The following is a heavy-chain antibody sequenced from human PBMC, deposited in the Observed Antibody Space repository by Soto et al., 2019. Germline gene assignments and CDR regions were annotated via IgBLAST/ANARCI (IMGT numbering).Heavy chain of an antibody. J-gene: IGHJ4*02. CDR1: GYTFTGYY. Sequence: ASVKVSCKASGYTFTGYYMHWVRQAPGQRLEWMGWINAGNGNTKYSQKFQGRVTITRDTSASTAYMELSSLRSEDTAVYYCARDPSVAAAGTDYWGQGTLVTVSS. D-gene: IGHD6-13*01. CDR3: ARDPSVAAAGTDY. V-gene: IGHV1-3*01. CDR2: INAGNGNT.